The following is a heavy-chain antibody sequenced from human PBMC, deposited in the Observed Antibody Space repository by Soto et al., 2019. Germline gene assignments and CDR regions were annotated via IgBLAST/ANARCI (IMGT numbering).Heavy chain of an antibody. CDR1: GYTFTGYY. CDR3: ARDTAMVRNYYYYGMDV. V-gene: IGHV1-2*04. D-gene: IGHD5-18*01. CDR2: INPNSGDT. Sequence: ASVKVSCKASGYTFTGYYMHWVRQAPGQGLEWMGWINPNSGDTNYAQKFQGWVTMTRDTSISTAYMELSRLRSDDTAVYYCARDTAMVRNYYYYGMDVWGQGTTVTVSS. J-gene: IGHJ6*02.